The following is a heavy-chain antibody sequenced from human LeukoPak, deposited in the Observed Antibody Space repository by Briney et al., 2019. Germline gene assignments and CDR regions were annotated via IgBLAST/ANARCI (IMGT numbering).Heavy chain of an antibody. Sequence: PGRSLRLSCAASGFTFDDYAMHWVRQAPGKGLEWVSAISGSGGSTYYADSVKGRFTISRDNSKNTLYLQMNSLRAEDTAVYYCGDGSGSFIDYWGQGTLVTVSS. CDR3: GDGSGSFIDY. CDR1: GFTFDDYA. V-gene: IGHV3-23*01. J-gene: IGHJ4*02. D-gene: IGHD3-10*01. CDR2: ISGSGGST.